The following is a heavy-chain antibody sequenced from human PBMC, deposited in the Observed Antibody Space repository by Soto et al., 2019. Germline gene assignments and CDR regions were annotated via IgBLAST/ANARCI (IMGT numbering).Heavy chain of an antibody. J-gene: IGHJ4*02. V-gene: IGHV3-23*01. CDR2: ISGSGGST. CDR1: GFTFSSYA. D-gene: IGHD6-19*01. CDR3: AKEGEHSRGWANFDY. Sequence: EVQLLESGGGLVQPGGSLRLSCAASGFTFSSYAMSWVRQAPGKGLEWVSAISGSGGSTYYADSVKGRFTISRDNSKNTLDLQMNSLRGEDTAVYYCAKEGEHSRGWANFDYWGQGTLVTVSS.